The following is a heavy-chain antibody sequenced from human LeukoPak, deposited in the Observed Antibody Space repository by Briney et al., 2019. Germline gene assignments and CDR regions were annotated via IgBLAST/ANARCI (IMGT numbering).Heavy chain of an antibody. Sequence: SETLSLTCAVYGGSISGYYWSWIRQPPGKGLEWIGEINHSGSTNYNPSLKSRVTISVDTSKNQFSLKLSSVTAADTAVYYCARAPYDYVWGSYRRTYDYWGQGTLVTVSS. CDR1: GGSISGYY. CDR3: ARAPYDYVWGSYRRTYDY. V-gene: IGHV4-34*01. CDR2: INHSGST. D-gene: IGHD3-16*02. J-gene: IGHJ4*02.